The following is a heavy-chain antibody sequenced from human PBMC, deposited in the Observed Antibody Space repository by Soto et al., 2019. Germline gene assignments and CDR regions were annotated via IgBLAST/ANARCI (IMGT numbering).Heavy chain of an antibody. Sequence: GVSMRLSYAASGGNITTYCRHWVRQAPEKGLMWVARIKGDASMTSYADSVKGRFTISRDNAKNTLYLQMNSLRVDEDTAVSYCVRGGLLSYWFDPCGHGTLVTVSS. J-gene: IGHJ5*02. V-gene: IGHV3-74*01. CDR2: IKGDASMT. D-gene: IGHD2-15*01. CDR3: VRGGLLSYWFDP. CDR1: GGNITTYC.